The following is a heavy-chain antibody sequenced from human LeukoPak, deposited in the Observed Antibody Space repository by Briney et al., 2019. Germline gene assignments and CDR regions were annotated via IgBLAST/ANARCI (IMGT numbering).Heavy chain of an antibody. Sequence: GGSLRLSCAASGFTFSSYWMSWVRQAPGKGLEWVANIKQDGSEKYYVDSVKGRFTISRDNAKNSLYLQMNSLRAEDTAVYYCARRPGYVAWYGAFDIWGQGTMVTVSS. CDR1: GFTFSSYW. J-gene: IGHJ3*02. D-gene: IGHD5-12*01. CDR3: ARRPGYVAWYGAFDI. V-gene: IGHV3-7*01. CDR2: IKQDGSEK.